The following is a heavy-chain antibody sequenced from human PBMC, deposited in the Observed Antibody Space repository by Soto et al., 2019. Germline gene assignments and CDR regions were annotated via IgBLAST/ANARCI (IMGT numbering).Heavy chain of an antibody. CDR1: GGSISSGGYS. J-gene: IGHJ6*02. D-gene: IGHD3-10*01. V-gene: IGHV4-30-2*05. Sequence: SETLSLTCAVSGGSISSGGYSWSWIRQPPGKGLEWIGYIYYSGSTYYNQSLKSRVTISVDTSKNQFSLTLTSVTAADTAVYYCARQGFGVLHGLVDVWGQGTTVTVSS. CDR3: ARQGFGVLHGLVDV. CDR2: IYYSGST.